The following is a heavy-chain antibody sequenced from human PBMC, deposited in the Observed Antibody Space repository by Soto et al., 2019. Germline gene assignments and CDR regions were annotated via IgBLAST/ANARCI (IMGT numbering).Heavy chain of an antibody. J-gene: IGHJ4*02. CDR2: ISAYNGNT. CDR1: VYTFTSYA. Sequence: QVRLGQSEAEVKNPGASVKVSCKPSVYTFTSYAITWVRQAPGQGLEWMGWISAYNGNTNYAQKLQGRVTMTTDTSTSTAYMELRSLRSDDTAVYYCARDAPPEDYWGQGTLVTVSS. V-gene: IGHV1-18*01. CDR3: ARDAPPEDY.